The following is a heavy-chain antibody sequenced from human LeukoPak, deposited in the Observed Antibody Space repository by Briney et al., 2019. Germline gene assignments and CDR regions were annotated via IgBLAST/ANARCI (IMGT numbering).Heavy chain of an antibody. CDR3: ARGLRFKNWFYP. Sequence: GSSVKVSCKASGGTFSSYAIRWVRQAPGQGLEWMGIINPSGGSTSYAQKIQGRVTMTRDTSTSTVYMELSSLRSEDTAVYYCARGLRFKNWFYPWGQGTLVTVSS. CDR2: INPSGGST. CDR1: GGTFSSYA. J-gene: IGHJ5*02. V-gene: IGHV1-46*01. D-gene: IGHD5/OR15-5a*01.